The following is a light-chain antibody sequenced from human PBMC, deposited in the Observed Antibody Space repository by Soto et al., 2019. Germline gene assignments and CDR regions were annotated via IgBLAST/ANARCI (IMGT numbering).Light chain of an antibody. J-gene: IGLJ1*01. CDR3: SSYTSSSLYV. Sequence: SVLTQPASVSGSPGQSITISCPGTSSDVGGYDYVSWYQHHPGKAPKLMIYDVSNRPSGVSNRFSGSKSGNTASLTISGLQAEDEADYYCSSYTSSSLYVFGTGTKVTVL. V-gene: IGLV2-14*03. CDR1: SSDVGGYDY. CDR2: DVS.